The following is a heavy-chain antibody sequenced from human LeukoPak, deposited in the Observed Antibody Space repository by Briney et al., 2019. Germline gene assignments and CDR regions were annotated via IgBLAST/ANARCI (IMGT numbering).Heavy chain of an antibody. V-gene: IGHV1-46*01. CDR1: GYSFTSHY. CDR2: INPSGSST. CDR3: ARVYYYYMDV. J-gene: IGHJ6*03. Sequence: ASVKVSCKASGYSFTSHYMHWVRQAPGQGLEWMGLINPSGSSTLYAQKFQGRVTITRNTSISTAYMELSSLRSEDTAVYYCARVYYYYMDVWGKGTTVTVSS.